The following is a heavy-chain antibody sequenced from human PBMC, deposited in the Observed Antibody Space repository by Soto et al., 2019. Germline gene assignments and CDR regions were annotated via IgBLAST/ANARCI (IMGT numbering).Heavy chain of an antibody. Sequence: EVQLLESGGGLVQPGGSLRLSCAASGFTFSVFGMSWVRQAPGKGLEWVSAISSSAADTYYADSVKGRFTISRDNSRNALYLQMNSLRAEDTAVYYCARESEDLTSNFDYWGQGTLVTVSS. CDR3: ARESEDLTSNFDY. V-gene: IGHV3-23*01. J-gene: IGHJ4*02. CDR2: ISSSAADT. CDR1: GFTFSVFG.